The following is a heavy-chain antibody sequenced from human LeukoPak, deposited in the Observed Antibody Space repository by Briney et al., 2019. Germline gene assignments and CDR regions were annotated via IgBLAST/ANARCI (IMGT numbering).Heavy chain of an antibody. J-gene: IGHJ4*02. Sequence: GASVKVSCKASGGTFSSYAISWVRQAPGQGLEWMGGIIPIFGTANYAQKFQGRVTITADESTSTAYMELSSLRSEDTAVYYCASEQRDGYNYGDDYWGQGTLVTVSS. CDR1: GGTFSSYA. CDR3: ASEQRDGYNYGDDY. V-gene: IGHV1-69*13. D-gene: IGHD5-24*01. CDR2: IIPIFGTA.